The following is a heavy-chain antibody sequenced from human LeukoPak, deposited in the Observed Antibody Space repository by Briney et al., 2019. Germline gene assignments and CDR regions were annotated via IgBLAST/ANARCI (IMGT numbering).Heavy chain of an antibody. CDR1: GGSISSYY. CDR3: ASALGF. V-gene: IGHV4-34*01. J-gene: IGHJ4*02. Sequence: SETLSLTCTVSGGSISSYYSSWLRQPAGKGLEWIGEIDHSGSTNYNPSFKSRVTISVDTSKNQFSLKLSSVTAADTAVYYCASALGFWGQGTLVTVSS. CDR2: IDHSGST.